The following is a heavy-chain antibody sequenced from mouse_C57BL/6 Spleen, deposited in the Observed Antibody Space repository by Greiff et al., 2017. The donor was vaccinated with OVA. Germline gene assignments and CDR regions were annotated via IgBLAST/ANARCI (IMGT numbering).Heavy chain of an antibody. J-gene: IGHJ2*01. CDR1: GYTFTDYE. V-gene: IGHV1-15*01. Sequence: QVQLQQSGAELVRPGASVTLSCKASGYTFTDYEMHWVKQTPVHGLEWIGAIDPETGGTAYNQKFKGKAILTADKSSSTAYMELRSLTSEDSAVYYCTRCLITTVVAYYFDYWGQGTTLTVSS. D-gene: IGHD1-1*01. CDR2: IDPETGGT. CDR3: TRCLITTVVAYYFDY.